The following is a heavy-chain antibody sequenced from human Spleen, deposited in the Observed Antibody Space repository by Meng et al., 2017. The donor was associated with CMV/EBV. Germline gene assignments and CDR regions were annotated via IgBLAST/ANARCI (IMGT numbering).Heavy chain of an antibody. J-gene: IGHJ3*02. CDR1: GGSISSYY. D-gene: IGHD3-22*01. Sequence: SETLSLTCTVSGGSISSYYWSWIRQPPGKGLEWIGYIYYSGSTNYNPSLKSRVTISVDTSKNQFSLKLSSVTAADTAVYYCAIGGRYDASARYYLDAYDIWGQGTVVTVSS. V-gene: IGHV4-59*01. CDR3: AIGGRYDASARYYLDAYDI. CDR2: IYYSGST.